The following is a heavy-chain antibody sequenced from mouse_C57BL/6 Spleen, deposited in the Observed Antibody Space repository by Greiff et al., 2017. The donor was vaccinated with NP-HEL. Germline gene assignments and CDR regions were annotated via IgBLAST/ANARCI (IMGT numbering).Heavy chain of an antibody. CDR2: IDPETGGT. CDR1: GYTFTDYE. CDR3: TTYYSGTY. V-gene: IGHV1-15*01. D-gene: IGHD2-12*01. Sequence: QVQLKQSGAELVRPGASVTLSCKASGYTFTDYEMHWVKQTPVHGLEWIGAIDPETGGTAYNQKFKGKAILTADKSSSTAYMELRSLTSEDSAVYYCTTYYSGTYWGQGTLVTVSA. J-gene: IGHJ3*01.